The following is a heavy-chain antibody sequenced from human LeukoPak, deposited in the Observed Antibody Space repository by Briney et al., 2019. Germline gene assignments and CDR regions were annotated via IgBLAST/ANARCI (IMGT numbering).Heavy chain of an antibody. CDR3: ARFADGYQSDY. CDR1: GFTFSSYG. V-gene: IGHV3-30*03. D-gene: IGHD5-24*01. Sequence: GGSLRLSCAASGFTFSSYGMHWVRQAPGKGLEWVAVISYDGSNKYYADSVKGRFTISRDNSKNTLYLQMNSLRAEDTAVYYCARFADGYQSDYWGQGTLVTVSS. J-gene: IGHJ4*02. CDR2: ISYDGSNK.